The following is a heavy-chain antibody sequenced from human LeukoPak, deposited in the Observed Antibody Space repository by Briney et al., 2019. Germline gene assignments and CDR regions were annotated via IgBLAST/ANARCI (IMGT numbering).Heavy chain of an antibody. CDR1: GGSISSYY. D-gene: IGHD3-3*01. V-gene: IGHV4-59*01. CDR2: IYYSGST. J-gene: IGHJ3*02. CDR3: ARESSYDFWSGYYETDAFDI. Sequence: SETLSLTCTVSGGSISSYYWSWIRQPPGKGLEWIGYIYYSGSTNYNPSLKSRVTISVDTSKNQFSLKLSSVTAADTAVYYCARESSYDFWSGYYETDAFDIWGQGTMVTVSS.